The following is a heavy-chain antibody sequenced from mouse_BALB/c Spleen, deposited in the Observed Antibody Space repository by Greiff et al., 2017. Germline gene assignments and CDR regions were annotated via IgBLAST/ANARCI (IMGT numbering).Heavy chain of an antibody. Sequence: EVQGVESGGGLVQPGGSLRLSCATSGFTFTDYYMSWVRQPPGKALEWLGFIRNKANGYTTEYSASVKGRFTISRDNSQSILYLQMNTLRAEDSATYYCARDMNGSSEEDYFDYWGQGTTLTVSS. CDR1: GFTFTDYY. V-gene: IGHV7-3*02. J-gene: IGHJ2*01. CDR3: ARDMNGSSEEDYFDY. CDR2: IRNKANGYTT. D-gene: IGHD1-1*01.